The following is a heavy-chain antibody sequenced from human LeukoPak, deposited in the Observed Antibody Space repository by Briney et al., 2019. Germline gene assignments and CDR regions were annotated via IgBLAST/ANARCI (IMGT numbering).Heavy chain of an antibody. V-gene: IGHV4-34*01. Sequence: NPSETLSLTCAVYGGSFSGYYWSWIRQPPGKGLEWIGEINHSGSTNYNPSLKSRVTISVDTSKNQFSLKLSSVTAADTAVYYCARGYCSGGSCYWYDLNWFDPWGQGTLVTVSS. CDR3: ARGYCSGGSCYWYDLNWFDP. CDR2: INHSGST. D-gene: IGHD2-15*01. CDR1: GGSFSGYY. J-gene: IGHJ5*02.